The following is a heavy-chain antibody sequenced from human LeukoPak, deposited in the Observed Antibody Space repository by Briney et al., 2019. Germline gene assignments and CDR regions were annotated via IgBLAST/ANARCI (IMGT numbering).Heavy chain of an antibody. Sequence: ASVKVSCKASGYTFTGYYMHWVRQAPGQGLEWMGWINPNSGGTNYAQKFQGRVTMTRDTSISTAYMELSRLRSDDTAAYYCARGAIQLWLQGGWGGIDYWGQGTLVTVSS. D-gene: IGHD5-18*01. CDR1: GYTFTGYY. J-gene: IGHJ4*02. V-gene: IGHV1-2*02. CDR3: ARGAIQLWLQGGWGGIDY. CDR2: INPNSGGT.